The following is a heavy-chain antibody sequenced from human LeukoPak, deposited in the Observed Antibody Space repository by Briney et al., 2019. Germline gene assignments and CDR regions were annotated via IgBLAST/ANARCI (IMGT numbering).Heavy chain of an antibody. CDR3: ARSVIAVAGYDAFDI. J-gene: IGHJ3*02. Sequence: GGSLRLSCAASGFSITNSWMHWARQAPGKGLMWLARITGDGSVKQYADSVKGRFTISRDNAKNSLYLEMNSLRDEDTAVYYCARSVIAVAGYDAFDIWGQGTVVTVSS. CDR1: GFSITNSW. V-gene: IGHV3-74*03. D-gene: IGHD6-19*01. CDR2: ITGDGSVK.